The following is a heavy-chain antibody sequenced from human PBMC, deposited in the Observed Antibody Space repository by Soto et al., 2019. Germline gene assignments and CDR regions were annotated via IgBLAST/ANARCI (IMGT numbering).Heavy chain of an antibody. Sequence: GGSLRLSCVASGFIFSNCWMYWVRQAPGMGLVWVSHINSDGSYTTYADSVKGRFTISRDNAKNTLYLQMDSLRAEDTAVYYCARDLALRFLEWLSPTDYGMDVWGQGTTVTVSS. V-gene: IGHV3-74*01. CDR3: ARDLALRFLEWLSPTDYGMDV. CDR2: INSDGSYT. CDR1: GFIFSNCW. D-gene: IGHD3-3*01. J-gene: IGHJ6*02.